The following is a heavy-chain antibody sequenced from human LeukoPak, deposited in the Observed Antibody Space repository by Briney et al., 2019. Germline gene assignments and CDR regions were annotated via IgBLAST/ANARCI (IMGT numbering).Heavy chain of an antibody. D-gene: IGHD1-26*01. CDR2: ISAYNGNT. CDR1: GYTFTGYY. Sequence: GASVKVSCKASGYTFTGYYMHWVRQAPGRGLEWMGWISAYNGNTNYAQTFQGRVTMTTDTSTSTAYMDLRSLRSDDTAVYYCARDEEWELPNYYYYGMDVWGQGTTVTVSS. V-gene: IGHV1-18*04. J-gene: IGHJ6*02. CDR3: ARDEEWELPNYYYYGMDV.